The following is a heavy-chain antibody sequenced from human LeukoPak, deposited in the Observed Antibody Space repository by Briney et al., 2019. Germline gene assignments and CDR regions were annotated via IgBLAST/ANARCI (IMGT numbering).Heavy chain of an antibody. Sequence: PGGSLRLSCAASGFSVITNYMSWVRQAPGEGLEWVSVISRGSNTYYADSVKGRFTISRDSSTNTVYLQMDNLRAEDTAVYFCVKEAPGTTIYYWGQGTLVTVSS. J-gene: IGHJ4*02. V-gene: IGHV3-66*01. CDR2: ISRGSNT. D-gene: IGHD4-11*01. CDR1: GFSVITNY. CDR3: VKEAPGTTIYY.